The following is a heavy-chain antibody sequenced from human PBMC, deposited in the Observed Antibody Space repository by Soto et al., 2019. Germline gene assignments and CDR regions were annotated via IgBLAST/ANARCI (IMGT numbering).Heavy chain of an antibody. V-gene: IGHV1-46*01. CDR1: GYTFSSYY. J-gene: IGHJ6*02. D-gene: IGHD2-21*02. CDR3: ASAYCGGDCSNYYYGMDF. Sequence: ASVKVSCKASGYTFSSYYMNWVRQAPGQGLEWLGIINPSGGYTTYAQRFLGRVTMTSDTSTSTVHMELGSLRSEDTAVYYCASAYCGGDCSNYYYGMDFWGQGTTVTVSS. CDR2: INPSGGYT.